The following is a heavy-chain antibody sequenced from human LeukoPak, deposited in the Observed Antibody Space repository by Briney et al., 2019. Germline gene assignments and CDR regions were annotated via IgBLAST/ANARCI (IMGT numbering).Heavy chain of an antibody. CDR1: GFTFSSYS. Sequence: GRSLRLSCAASGFTFSSYSMHWVRQAPGKELEWVATISYDGGNKYYADSVKGRFTISRDNSKNTLYLQMNSLRAEDTANYYCAKRSTGYYFDSWGQGTLVTVSS. V-gene: IGHV3-30-3*02. CDR3: AKRSTGYYFDS. D-gene: IGHD2-2*01. J-gene: IGHJ4*02. CDR2: ISYDGGNK.